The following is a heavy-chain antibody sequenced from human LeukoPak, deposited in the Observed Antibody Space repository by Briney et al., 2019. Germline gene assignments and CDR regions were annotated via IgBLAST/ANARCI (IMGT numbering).Heavy chain of an antibody. CDR2: INPNSGGT. CDR1: GYTFTGYY. D-gene: IGHD1-1*01. J-gene: IGHJ5*02. V-gene: IGHV1-2*02. CDR3: ARDLGIRTTLGWFDP. Sequence: ASVKVSCKASGYTFTGYYMHWVRQAPGQGLEWMGWINPNSGGTNYAQKFQGRVTMTRDTSISTAYMELSRLRSDDTAVYYCARDLGIRTTLGWFDPWGQGILVTVSS.